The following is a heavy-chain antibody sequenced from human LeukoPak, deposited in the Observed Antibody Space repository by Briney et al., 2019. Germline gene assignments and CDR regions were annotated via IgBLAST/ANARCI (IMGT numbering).Heavy chain of an antibody. CDR1: GFTFSSYA. V-gene: IGHV3-23*01. D-gene: IGHD6-19*01. J-gene: IGHJ4*02. CDR2: ISGGGIST. Sequence: GGSLRLSCAASGFTFSSYAMSWVRQAPGKGLEWVSVISGGGISTYYADSVKGRFTISKDNSRNTLYLQMNSLRAEDTAVYYCAKTFIAVANPIDYWGQGTLVTVSS. CDR3: AKTFIAVANPIDY.